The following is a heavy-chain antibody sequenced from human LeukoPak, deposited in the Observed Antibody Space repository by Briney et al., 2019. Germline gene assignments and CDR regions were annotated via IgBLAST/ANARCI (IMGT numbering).Heavy chain of an antibody. CDR3: ANYAAMHGDPLSGY. D-gene: IGHD4-17*01. V-gene: IGHV3-30*02. Sequence: PGGSLRLSCAASGFTFSSYGMHWVRQAPGKGLEWVAFIRYDGSNKYYADSVKGRFTISRDNSKNTLYLQMNSLRAEDTAVYYCANYAAMHGDPLSGYWGQGTLVTVSS. CDR2: IRYDGSNK. J-gene: IGHJ4*02. CDR1: GFTFSSYG.